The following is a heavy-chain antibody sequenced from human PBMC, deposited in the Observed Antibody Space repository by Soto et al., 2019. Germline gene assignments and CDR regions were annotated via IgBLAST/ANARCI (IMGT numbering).Heavy chain of an antibody. CDR1: GFTFSSYD. CDR2: IGTAGDT. J-gene: IGHJ4*02. Sequence: GGSLRLSCAASGFTFSSYDMHWVRQATGKGLEWVSAIGTAGDTYYPGSVKGRFTISRENAKSSLYLQMNSLRAGDTAVYYCARAVAAAGVLDYWGQGTLVTVSS. V-gene: IGHV3-13*01. CDR3: ARAVAAAGVLDY. D-gene: IGHD6-13*01.